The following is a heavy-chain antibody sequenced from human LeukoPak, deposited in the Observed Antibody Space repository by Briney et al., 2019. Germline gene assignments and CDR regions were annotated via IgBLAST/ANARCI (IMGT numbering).Heavy chain of an antibody. V-gene: IGHV3-53*01. CDR3: AKDSPYYYGSGSYSDY. CDR2: IYSGGST. J-gene: IGHJ4*02. CDR1: GFTVSSNY. D-gene: IGHD3-10*01. Sequence: GGSLRLSCAASGFTVSSNYMSWVRQAPGKGLEWVSVIYSGGSTYYADSVKGRFTISRDNSKNTLYLQMNSLRAEDTAVYYCAKDSPYYYGSGSYSDYWGQGTLVTVSS.